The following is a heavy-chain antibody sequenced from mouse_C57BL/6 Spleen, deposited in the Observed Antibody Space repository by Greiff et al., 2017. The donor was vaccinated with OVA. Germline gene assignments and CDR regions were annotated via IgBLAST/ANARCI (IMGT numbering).Heavy chain of an antibody. CDR3: ARGGNSGGYFDY. D-gene: IGHD2-1*01. Sequence: VQLQQPGPELVRPGTSVKCLSNPSFYTFTSYWMHWVKQRPGQGLEWIGVIDPSDSYTNYNQKFKGKATLTVDTSSSTAYMQLSSLTSEDSAVYYCARGGNSGGYFDYWGQGTTLTVSS. J-gene: IGHJ2*01. CDR1: FYTFTSYW. CDR2: IDPSDSYT. V-gene: IGHV1-59*01.